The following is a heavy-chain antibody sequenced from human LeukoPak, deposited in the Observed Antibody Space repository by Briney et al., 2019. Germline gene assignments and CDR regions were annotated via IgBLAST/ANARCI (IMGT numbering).Heavy chain of an antibody. V-gene: IGHV3-33*01. D-gene: IGHD6-6*01. CDR3: ARTQPSIAARHSYYYYGMDV. CDR1: GFTFSSYG. CDR2: IWYDGSNK. J-gene: IGHJ6*02. Sequence: QPGRSLRLSCAASGFTFSSYGMHWVRQAPGKGLEWVAVIWYDGSNKYYADSVKGRFTISRDNSKNTLYLQMNSLRAEDTAVYYCARTQPSIAARHSYYYYGMDVWGQGTTVTVPS.